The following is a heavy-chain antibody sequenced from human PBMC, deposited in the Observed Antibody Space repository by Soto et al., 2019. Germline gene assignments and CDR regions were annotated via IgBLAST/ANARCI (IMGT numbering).Heavy chain of an antibody. Sequence: EVQLVESGGGLIQPGGSLRLSCAVSGFTVSNNYMSWVRQAPGKGLEGVSVIYSGGYTAYGDSVKGRFTISRDNSKNTLNLHMNTRRPDARAVYYVATQAGGGGYWGQGTLVTVSS. CDR3: ATQAGGGGY. V-gene: IGHV3-53*01. D-gene: IGHD3-10*01. J-gene: IGHJ4*02. CDR2: IYSGGYT. CDR1: GFTVSNNY.